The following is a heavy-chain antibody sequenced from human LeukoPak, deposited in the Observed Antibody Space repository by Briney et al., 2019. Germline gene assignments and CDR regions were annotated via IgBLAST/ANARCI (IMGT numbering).Heavy chain of an antibody. CDR1: GGSISSYY. J-gene: IGHJ4*02. CDR3: AKEDYWGYYFDS. V-gene: IGHV4-4*08. CDR2: VYASGST. Sequence: SETLSLTCTVSGGSISSYYWSWIRQPPGKGLEWIGRVYASGSTHYNPSLKSRVTISVDTSENHFPLKLNSVTAADTAVYFCAKEDYWGYYFDSWGQGTLVTVSS. D-gene: IGHD7-27*01.